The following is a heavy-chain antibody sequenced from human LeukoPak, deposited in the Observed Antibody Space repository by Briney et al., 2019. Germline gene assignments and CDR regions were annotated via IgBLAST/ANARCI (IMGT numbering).Heavy chain of an antibody. D-gene: IGHD6-19*01. Sequence: TGGSLRLSCAASGFTFSSYGMHWVRQAPGKGLEWVAFIRYDGSNKYYADSVKGRFTISRDNSKNTLYLQMNSLRAEDTAVYYCARGTLYRGWSYYLDFWGQGSQVTVSS. CDR3: ARGTLYRGWSYYLDF. CDR2: IRYDGSNK. V-gene: IGHV3-30*02. J-gene: IGHJ4*02. CDR1: GFTFSSYG.